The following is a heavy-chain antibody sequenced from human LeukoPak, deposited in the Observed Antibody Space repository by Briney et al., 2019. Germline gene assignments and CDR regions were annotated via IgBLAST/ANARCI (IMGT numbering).Heavy chain of an antibody. V-gene: IGHV3-30*18. CDR2: ISYDGSNK. CDR1: GFTFSSYG. CDR3: AKDYDYYDSSGYPDY. Sequence: PGRSLRLSCAASGFTFSSYGMHWVRQAPGKGLEWVAVISYDGSNKYYADSVKGRFTISRDNSKNTLYLQMNSLRAEDTAVYYCAKDYDYYDSSGYPDYWGQGTLVTVSS. J-gene: IGHJ4*02. D-gene: IGHD3-22*01.